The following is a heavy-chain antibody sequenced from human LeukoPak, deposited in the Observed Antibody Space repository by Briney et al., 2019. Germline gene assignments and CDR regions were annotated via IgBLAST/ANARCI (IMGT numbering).Heavy chain of an antibody. CDR3: ARDLVDCGGDCNNFQE. V-gene: IGHV3-30*04. CDR1: GFNFSHYR. CDR2: ISYNGSDT. Sequence: GRSLRLSCAASGFNFSHYRLHWVRQAPAKGLEWVAFISYNGSDTYYADSVKGRFTISRDNSRNTLYLQMDSLRLGDTAMYYCARDLVDCGGDCNNFQEGGQGTLVTVSS. D-gene: IGHD2-21*01. J-gene: IGHJ4*02.